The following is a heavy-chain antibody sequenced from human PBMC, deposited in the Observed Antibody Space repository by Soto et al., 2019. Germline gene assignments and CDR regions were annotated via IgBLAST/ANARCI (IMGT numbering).Heavy chain of an antibody. CDR2: ISYDGSNK. Sequence: GGSLRLSCAAPGFTFSSYGMHWVRQAPGTGLEWVTVISYDGSNKYYADSVKGRFTISRDNSKTTLYLQMNSLRAEDTAVYYCAKDEGLRYLERIWYGMDVWGQGTTVTVSS. D-gene: IGHD3-3*01. J-gene: IGHJ6*02. CDR1: GFTFSSYG. V-gene: IGHV3-30*18. CDR3: AKDEGLRYLERIWYGMDV.